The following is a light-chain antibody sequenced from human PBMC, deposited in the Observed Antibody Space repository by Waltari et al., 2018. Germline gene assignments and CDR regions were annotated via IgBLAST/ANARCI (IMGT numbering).Light chain of an antibody. CDR3: QHYVRLPAT. CDR2: GAS. V-gene: IGKV3-20*01. J-gene: IGKJ1*01. Sequence: CRASQRVSRALAWYQQKPGQAPRLLISGASNRATGIPDRFSGSGSGTDFSLTISSLEPEDFAVYYCQHYVRLPATFGQGTKVEIK. CDR1: QRVSRA.